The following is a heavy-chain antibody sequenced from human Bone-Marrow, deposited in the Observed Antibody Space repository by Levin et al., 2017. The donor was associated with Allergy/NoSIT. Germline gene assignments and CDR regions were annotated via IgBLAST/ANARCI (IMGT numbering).Heavy chain of an antibody. Sequence: GGSLRLSCAASGFTFSRSGMHWVRQAPGKGLEWVAIIWFDGSNEYYADSVKGRFTISRDNSKKTLSLQMNSLRVADTAVYYCARDKNTGYIDYWGQGTLVTVSS. CDR1: GFTFSRSG. J-gene: IGHJ4*02. CDR2: IWFDGSNE. D-gene: IGHD5-12*01. CDR3: ARDKNTGYIDY. V-gene: IGHV3-33*01.